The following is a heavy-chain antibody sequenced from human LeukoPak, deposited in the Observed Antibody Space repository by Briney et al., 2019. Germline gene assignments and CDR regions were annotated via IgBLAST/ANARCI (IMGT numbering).Heavy chain of an antibody. D-gene: IGHD2-15*01. Sequence: PSETLSLTCTVSGGSISSGSYYWSWIRQPAGKGLEWIGRIYTSGSTNYNPSLKSRVTMSVDTSKNQFSLKLSSVTAADTAVYYCVRSSGGFTVLPSAWGQGTLVTVSS. J-gene: IGHJ5*02. CDR2: IYTSGST. CDR3: VRSSGGFTVLPSA. V-gene: IGHV4-61*02. CDR1: GGSISSGSYY.